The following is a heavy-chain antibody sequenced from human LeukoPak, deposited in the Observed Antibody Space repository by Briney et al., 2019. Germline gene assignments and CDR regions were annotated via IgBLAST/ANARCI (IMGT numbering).Heavy chain of an antibody. V-gene: IGHV4-39*07. Sequence: SETLSLTCTVSGGSISGSTYYWGWIRQTPGKGLEWIGAIFYSGGTKYNLSLKSRVTISVDTSKNQFSLKLTSVTAADAAVYYCAVYGSSAGWFDPWGQGTLVTVSP. D-gene: IGHD6-6*01. CDR2: IFYSGGT. CDR3: AVYGSSAGWFDP. CDR1: GGSISGSTYY. J-gene: IGHJ5*02.